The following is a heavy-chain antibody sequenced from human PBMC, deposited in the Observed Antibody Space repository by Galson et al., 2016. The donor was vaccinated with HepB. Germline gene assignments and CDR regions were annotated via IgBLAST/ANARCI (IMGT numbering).Heavy chain of an antibody. CDR1: GFTFSSSS. J-gene: IGHJ4*02. Sequence: SLRLSCAASGFTFSSSSMSWVRQAPGKGLEWVSAIDGNDGSTFYADSVRGRFTISRDNPKNSLYLEMNSLRAEDTAAYYCATGGDYDIWGQGTLVTVSS. V-gene: IGHV3-23*01. D-gene: IGHD4-17*01. CDR2: IDGNDGST. CDR3: ATGGDYDI.